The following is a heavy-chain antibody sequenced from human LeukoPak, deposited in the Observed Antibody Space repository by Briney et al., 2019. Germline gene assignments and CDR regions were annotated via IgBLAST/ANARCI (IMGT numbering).Heavy chain of an antibody. Sequence: GGSLRLSCAASGFTFSSYGMSWVRQAPGKGLEWVSAISGSGGSTYYADSVKGRFTISRDNSKNTLYLQMNSLRAEDTAVYYCAKDRRSAAALVRWFDPWGQGTLVTVSS. CDR1: GFTFSSYG. CDR2: ISGSGGST. D-gene: IGHD6-13*01. CDR3: AKDRRSAAALVRWFDP. V-gene: IGHV3-23*01. J-gene: IGHJ5*02.